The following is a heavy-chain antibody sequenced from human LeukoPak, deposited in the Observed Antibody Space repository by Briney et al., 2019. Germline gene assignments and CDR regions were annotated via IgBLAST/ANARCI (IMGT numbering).Heavy chain of an antibody. J-gene: IGHJ4*02. Sequence: GASVKVPCKASGYTFTSYYMHWVRQAPGQGLEWMGIINPSGGSTSYAQKFQGRVTMTRDMSTSTVYMELSSLRSEDTAVYYCAREGYCSGGSCYVLEYWGQGTLVTVSS. V-gene: IGHV1-46*01. D-gene: IGHD2-15*01. CDR1: GYTFTSYY. CDR3: AREGYCSGGSCYVLEY. CDR2: INPSGGST.